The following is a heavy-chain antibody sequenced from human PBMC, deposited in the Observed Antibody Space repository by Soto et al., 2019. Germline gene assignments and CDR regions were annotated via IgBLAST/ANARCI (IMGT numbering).Heavy chain of an antibody. V-gene: IGHV3-11*01. D-gene: IGHD2-21*02. J-gene: IGHJ6*02. CDR3: ARERGDCYGHYGMDV. CDR1: GFTFSDYY. Sequence: QVQLVESGGGLVKPGGSLRLSCAASGFTFSDYYMSWVRQAPGKGLEWVSYIVAGGTTMSYADSVKGRFTISRDNAKNSLYLQMNSLRAEDTAVYYCARERGDCYGHYGMDVWGQGTTVTVS. CDR2: IVAGGTTM.